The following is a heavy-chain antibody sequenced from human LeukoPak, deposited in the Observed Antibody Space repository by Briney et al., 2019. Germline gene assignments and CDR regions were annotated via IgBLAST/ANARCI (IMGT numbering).Heavy chain of an antibody. CDR2: ISYDGSNK. Sequence: PGGSLRLSCAASGFTFSTYGMHWVRQAPGKGLEWVAVISYDGSNKFYADSVKGRFTVSRDNSKNALYLQMNSLRAEDTAMYFCAKGGGDYDFWSGYYYDRGQGTLVTVSS. CDR3: AKGGGDYDFWSGYYYD. V-gene: IGHV3-30*18. D-gene: IGHD3-3*01. CDR1: GFTFSTYG. J-gene: IGHJ4*02.